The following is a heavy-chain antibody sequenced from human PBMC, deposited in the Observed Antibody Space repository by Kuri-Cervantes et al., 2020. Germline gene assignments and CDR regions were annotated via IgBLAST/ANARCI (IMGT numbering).Heavy chain of an antibody. CDR2: INPSGGST. Sequence: ASVKVSCKAAGYTFTDYYMHWVRQAPGQGLEWMGIINPSGGSTSYAQKFQGRVTMTRDTSTSTVYMELSSLRSEDTAVYYCAGGDIAVAGYYYYMDVWGKGTTVTVSS. CDR3: AGGDIAVAGYYYYMDV. V-gene: IGHV1-46*01. D-gene: IGHD6-19*01. CDR1: GYTFTDYY. J-gene: IGHJ6*03.